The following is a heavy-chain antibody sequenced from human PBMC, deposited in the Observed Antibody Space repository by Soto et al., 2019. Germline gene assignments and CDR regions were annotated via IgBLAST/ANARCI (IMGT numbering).Heavy chain of an antibody. J-gene: IGHJ6*02. CDR2: RSYDGSKK. CDR1: GFTVSSYA. V-gene: IGHV3-30-3*01. CDR3: ARTRKHIVVVIAIARGMYV. Sequence: QVQLVESGGGVVQPGRSLRLSCAASGFTVSSYAMHWVRQAPGKGLEWVAVRSYDGSKKYYADSVKGRFTISSDNSNNMLYLQMNSLSAEYTAVYYCARTRKHIVVVIAIARGMYVWGLGTTVTFAS. D-gene: IGHD2-21*01.